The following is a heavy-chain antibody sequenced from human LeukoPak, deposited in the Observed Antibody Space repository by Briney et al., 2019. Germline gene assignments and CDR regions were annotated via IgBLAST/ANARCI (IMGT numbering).Heavy chain of an antibody. CDR3: ARGELRYFGLDV. CDR2: MNPNSGNT. J-gene: IGHJ6*02. V-gene: IGHV1-8*01. CDR1: GYTFTSYD. Sequence: ASVKVSCKASGYTFTSYDINWVRQATGQGLEWMGWMNPNSGNTGYAQKFQGRVTMTRNTSISTAHMELSSLRSEDTAVYYCARGELRYFGLDVWGQGTTVTVSS. D-gene: IGHD3-9*01.